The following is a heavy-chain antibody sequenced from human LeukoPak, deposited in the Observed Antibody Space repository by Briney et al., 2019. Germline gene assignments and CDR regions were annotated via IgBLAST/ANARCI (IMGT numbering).Heavy chain of an antibody. D-gene: IGHD1-7*01. V-gene: IGHV4-59*01. CDR2: IYDSGST. CDR3: ARGNWSYGY. J-gene: IGHJ4*02. CDR1: GGSISSYY. Sequence: SSETLSLTCTVSGGSISSYYWSWIRQPPGKGLEWIGYIYDSGSTNYNPSLKSRVTISVDTSTNKFSLKLSSVTAADTAVCYCARGNWSYGYWGQGTLVTVSS.